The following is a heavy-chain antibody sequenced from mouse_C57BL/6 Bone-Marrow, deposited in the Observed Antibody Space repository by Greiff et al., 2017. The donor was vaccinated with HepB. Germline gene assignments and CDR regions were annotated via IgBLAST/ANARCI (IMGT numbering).Heavy chain of an antibody. Sequence: VQLQQSGPGLVQPSQSLSITCTVSGFSLTSYGVHWVRQPPGKGLEWLGVIWSGGSTAYNAAFITRLSTSKDNSESQGFFKMNSLQADDAAIYYCANPYYSNCVGAMDYWGQGTSVTVSS. CDR1: GFSLTSYG. CDR2: IWSGGST. V-gene: IGHV2-4*01. D-gene: IGHD2-5*01. J-gene: IGHJ4*01. CDR3: ANPYYSNCVGAMDY.